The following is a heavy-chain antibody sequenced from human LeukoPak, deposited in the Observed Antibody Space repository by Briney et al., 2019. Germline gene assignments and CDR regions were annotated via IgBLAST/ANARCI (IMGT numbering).Heavy chain of an antibody. V-gene: IGHV3-7*03. CDR3: ARYSGSYEVNYYYYYGMDV. D-gene: IGHD1-26*01. Sequence: GGSLGLSCAASGFTFSSYAMSWVRQAPGKGLEWVANIKQDGSEKYYVDSVKGRFTISRDNAKNALYLQMNSLRAEDTAVYYCARYSGSYEVNYYYYYGMDVWGQGTTVTVSS. CDR2: IKQDGSEK. CDR1: GFTFSSYA. J-gene: IGHJ6*02.